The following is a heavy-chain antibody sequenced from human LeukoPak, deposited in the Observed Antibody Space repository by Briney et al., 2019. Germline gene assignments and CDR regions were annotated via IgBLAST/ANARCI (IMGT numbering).Heavy chain of an antibody. V-gene: IGHV5-51*01. D-gene: IGHD6-13*01. CDR3: ARRGGSRAFDS. CDR1: GYSFTSYW. Sequence: GESLKISCQGSGYSFTSYWIGWVRQMPGKGLEWMGIIYPGDPDTRYSPSFQGQVTISADKSIDTAYLQWSSLEASDTAMYYCARRGGSRAFDSWGQGTLVTVSS. CDR2: IYPGDPDT. J-gene: IGHJ4*02.